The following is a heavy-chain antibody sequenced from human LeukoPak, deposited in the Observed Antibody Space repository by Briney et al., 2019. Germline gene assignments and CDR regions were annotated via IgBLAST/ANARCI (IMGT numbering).Heavy chain of an antibody. Sequence: SETLCLTCAVYGGSFSGYYWSWIRQPPGKGLEWIGEINHSGSTNYNPSLKSRVTISVDTSKNQFSLKLSSVTAADTAVYYCARGIVGAPDYWGQGTLVTVSS. CDR1: GGSFSGYY. V-gene: IGHV4-34*01. CDR3: ARGIVGAPDY. CDR2: INHSGST. D-gene: IGHD1-26*01. J-gene: IGHJ4*02.